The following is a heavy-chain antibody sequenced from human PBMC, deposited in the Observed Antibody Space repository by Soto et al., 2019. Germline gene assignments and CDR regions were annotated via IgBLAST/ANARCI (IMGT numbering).Heavy chain of an antibody. D-gene: IGHD1-1*01. CDR1: GGTFSSYT. J-gene: IGHJ3*02. V-gene: IGHV1-69*08. Sequence: QVQLVQSGAEVKKPGSSVKVSCKASGGTFSSYTISWVRQAPGQGLEWMGKIIPILGIANYAQKFQGRVTITADKSTSTAYMELSSLRSEDTAVYYCAIDRGNWNPRGYDAFDIWGQGTMVTVSS. CDR3: AIDRGNWNPRGYDAFDI. CDR2: IIPILGIA.